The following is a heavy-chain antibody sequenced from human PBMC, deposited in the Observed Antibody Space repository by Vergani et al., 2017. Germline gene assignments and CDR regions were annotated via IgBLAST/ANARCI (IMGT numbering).Heavy chain of an antibody. D-gene: IGHD6-19*01. Sequence: EVQLVESGGGLVQPGGSLRLSCAASGFTVSSNYMSWVRQAPGKGLEWVSAISGSGGSTYYADSVKGRFTISRDNSKNTLYLQMNSLRAEDTAVYYCAKGVSGWYDAFDIWGQGTMVTVSS. V-gene: IGHV3-23*04. CDR2: ISGSGGST. CDR1: GFTVSSNY. CDR3: AKGVSGWYDAFDI. J-gene: IGHJ3*02.